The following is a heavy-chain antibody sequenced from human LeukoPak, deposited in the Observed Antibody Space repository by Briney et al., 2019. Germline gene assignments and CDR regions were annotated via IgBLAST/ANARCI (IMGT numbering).Heavy chain of an antibody. CDR2: IYSGGST. Sequence: GGSLRLSCAASGFTVSSNYMSWVRQAPGKGLEWVSVIYSGGSTYYADSVKGRFPISRDNSKNTLYLQMNSLRAEDTAVYYCARDLAWFGEEGMDVWGQGTTVTVSS. CDR3: ARDLAWFGEEGMDV. D-gene: IGHD3-10*01. CDR1: GFTVSSNY. J-gene: IGHJ6*02. V-gene: IGHV3-66*01.